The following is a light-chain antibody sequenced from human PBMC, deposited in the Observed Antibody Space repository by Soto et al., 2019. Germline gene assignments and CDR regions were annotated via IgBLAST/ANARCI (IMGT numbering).Light chain of an antibody. CDR3: QSYDSSLSGLV. Sequence: QSVLTQPPSVSGAPGQRVTISCTGRSSNIGAGYDVHWYQQLPGTAPKLLIYGNSNRPSGVPDRFSGSKSGTSASLAITGLQAEDEADHYCQSYDSSLSGLVFGTGTKVTVL. CDR1: SSNIGAGYD. J-gene: IGLJ1*01. CDR2: GNS. V-gene: IGLV1-40*01.